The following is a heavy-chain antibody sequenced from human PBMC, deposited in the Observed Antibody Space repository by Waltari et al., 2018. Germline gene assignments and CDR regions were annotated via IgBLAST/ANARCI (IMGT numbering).Heavy chain of an antibody. CDR1: GGSISSSSYY. V-gene: IGHV4-39*01. D-gene: IGHD6-19*01. CDR3: ATKRESSASGFDY. CDR2: IYYSGSP. J-gene: IGHJ4*02. Sequence: QLQLQESGPGLVKPSETLSFTCTVSGGSISSSSYYWGWIRQPPGKGLECIGSIYYSGSPYTNPALKSRVTISVDTSKNQFSLKLSSVTAADTAVYYCATKRESSASGFDYWGQGTLVTVSS.